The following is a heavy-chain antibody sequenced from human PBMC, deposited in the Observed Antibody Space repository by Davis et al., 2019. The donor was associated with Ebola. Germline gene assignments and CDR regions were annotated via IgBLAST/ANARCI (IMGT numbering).Heavy chain of an antibody. CDR3: ARSDVGYCSSGSCYPYYYYGMDV. J-gene: IGHJ6*02. V-gene: IGHV1-8*01. CDR1: GYTFPRYD. Sequence: ASVKVSCKASGYTFPRYDINWVRQATGQGLEWMGWMNPNSGNTGYAQKFQGRVTMTRNTSISTAYMELSSLRSEDTAVYYCARSDVGYCSSGSCYPYYYYGMDVWGQGTTVTVSS. D-gene: IGHD2-15*01. CDR2: MNPNSGNT.